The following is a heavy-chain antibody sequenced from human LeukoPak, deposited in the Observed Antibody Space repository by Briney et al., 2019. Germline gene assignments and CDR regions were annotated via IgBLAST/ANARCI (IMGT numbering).Heavy chain of an antibody. J-gene: IGHJ4*02. V-gene: IGHV4-59*10. CDR2: IYTSGST. Sequence: PSETLSLTCAVYGGSFSGYYWSWIRQPPGKGLEWMGRIYTSGSTNYNPSLKSRVTMSVDTSKNQFSLKLSSVTAADTAVYYCARGRNSGSYAREYYFDYWGQGTLVTVSS. CDR3: ARGRNSGSYAREYYFDY. CDR1: GGSFSGYY. D-gene: IGHD1-26*01.